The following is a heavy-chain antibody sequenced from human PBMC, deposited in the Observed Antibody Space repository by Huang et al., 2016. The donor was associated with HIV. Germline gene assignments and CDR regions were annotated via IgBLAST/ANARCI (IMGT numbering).Heavy chain of an antibody. V-gene: IGHV3-30*18. D-gene: IGHD6-19*01. J-gene: IGHJ4*02. Sequence: QVQLVESGGGVVQPGRSLRLSCAASGFIFSSYGMHWVRQAPGKGVGGGAVISDYGGNKYYADSVKGRSTISRDNSKNTVYLQMNSLRAEDTAVYYCAKDHVAAVAGRRGWGFDYWGQGTLVTVSS. CDR1: GFIFSSYG. CDR3: AKDHVAAVAGRRGWGFDY. CDR2: ISDYGGNK.